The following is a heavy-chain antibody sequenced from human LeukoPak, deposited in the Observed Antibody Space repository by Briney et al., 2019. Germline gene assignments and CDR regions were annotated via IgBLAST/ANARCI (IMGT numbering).Heavy chain of an antibody. CDR3: ARDGVAAGGYWYFDL. V-gene: IGHV3-21*01. CDR2: ISSSSSYI. Sequence: GGSLRLSCAASGFTFSSYSMNWVRRAPGKGLEWVSSISSSSSYIYYADSVKGRFTISRDNAKNSLYLQMNSLRAEDTAVYYCARDGVAAGGYWYFDLWGRGTLVTVSS. CDR1: GFTFSSYS. J-gene: IGHJ2*01. D-gene: IGHD2-15*01.